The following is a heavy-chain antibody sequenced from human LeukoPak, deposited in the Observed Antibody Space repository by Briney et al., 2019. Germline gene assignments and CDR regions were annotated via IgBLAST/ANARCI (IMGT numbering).Heavy chain of an antibody. V-gene: IGHV3-66*01. D-gene: IGHD5-12*01. CDR3: AREGWLRRFDP. J-gene: IGHJ5*02. CDR1: GFTFSSYE. CDR2: IYSGGST. Sequence: QPGGSLRLSCAASGFTFSSYEMNWVRQAPGRGLEWVSLIYSGGSTYYADSVKGRFTISRDNSKNTLYLQMNSLRAEDTAVYYCAREGWLRRFDPWGQGTLVTVSS.